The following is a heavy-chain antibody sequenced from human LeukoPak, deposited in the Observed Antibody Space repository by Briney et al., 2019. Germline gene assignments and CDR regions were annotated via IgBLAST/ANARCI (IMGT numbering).Heavy chain of an antibody. CDR3: ATAGGGIYDYGDPNYYYYYGMDV. Sequence: ASVKVSCKVSGYTLTELSMHWVRQAPGKGLEWMGGFDPEDGETIYAQKFQGRVTITEDTSTDTAYMELSSLRSEDTAVYYCATAGGGIYDYGDPNYYYYYGMDVWGQGTTVTVSS. J-gene: IGHJ6*02. D-gene: IGHD4-17*01. V-gene: IGHV1-24*01. CDR2: FDPEDGET. CDR1: GYTLTELS.